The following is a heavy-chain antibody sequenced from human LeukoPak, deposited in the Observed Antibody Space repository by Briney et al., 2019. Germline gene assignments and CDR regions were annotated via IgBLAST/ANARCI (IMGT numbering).Heavy chain of an antibody. CDR1: GGSISSYY. J-gene: IGHJ4*02. Sequence: SETLSLTCTVSGGSISSYYWSWIRQPPGKGLEWIGYIYYSGSTNYNPSLKSRVTISVDTSKNQFPLKLSSVTAADTAVYYCARLSYYDSSVDYWGQGTLVTVSS. CDR3: ARLSYYDSSVDY. D-gene: IGHD3-22*01. V-gene: IGHV4-59*08. CDR2: IYYSGST.